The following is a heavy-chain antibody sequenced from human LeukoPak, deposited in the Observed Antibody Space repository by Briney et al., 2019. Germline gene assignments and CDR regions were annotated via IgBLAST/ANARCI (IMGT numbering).Heavy chain of an antibody. V-gene: IGHV1-18*01. CDR1: GYTFTIYG. D-gene: IGHD3-10*01. CDR2: ISAYNGNT. Sequence: ASVKVSCKASGYTFTIYGISWVRQAPGQGLEWMGWISAYNGNTNYAQKLQGRVTMTTDTSTSTAYMELRSLRSDDTAVYYCATSGSGGNYYYGMDVWGQGTTVTVSS. CDR3: ATSGSGGNYYYGMDV. J-gene: IGHJ6*02.